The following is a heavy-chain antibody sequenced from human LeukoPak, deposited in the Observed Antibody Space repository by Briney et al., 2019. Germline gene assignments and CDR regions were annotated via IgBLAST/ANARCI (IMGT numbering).Heavy chain of an antibody. J-gene: IGHJ4*02. V-gene: IGHV1-2*02. CDR2: MNPNSGDT. CDR3: LRGGGRSYCDY. Sequence: ASVKVSCKPSGYTFTAYNIHWVRQAPGQGLEWMGWMNPNSGDTNYAQNFQGRVTMTRDMSISTAYMELSSLRSDDTAVYFRLRGGGRSYCDYWGQGTPVTVSS. D-gene: IGHD2-15*01. CDR1: GYTFTAYN.